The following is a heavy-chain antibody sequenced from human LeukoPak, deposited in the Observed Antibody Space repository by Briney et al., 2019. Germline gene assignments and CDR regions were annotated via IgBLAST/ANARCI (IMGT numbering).Heavy chain of an antibody. CDR1: GGSLSGYY. CDR2: INHSGST. J-gene: IGHJ6*04. Sequence: SETLSLTCAVYGGSLSGYYWGWIRQPPGKGLEWIGEINHSGSTNYNPSLKSRVTISVDTSKNQFSLKLSSVTAADTAVYYCARGPWVAAAGPGVVDVWGKGTTVTVSS. V-gene: IGHV4-34*01. D-gene: IGHD6-13*01. CDR3: ARGPWVAAAGPGVVDV.